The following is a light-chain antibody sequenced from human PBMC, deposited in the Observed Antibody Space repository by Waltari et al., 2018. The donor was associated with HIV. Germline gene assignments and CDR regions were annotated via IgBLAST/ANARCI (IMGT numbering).Light chain of an antibody. V-gene: IGLV1-40*01. CDR1: PPTTGAAYA. Sequence: SVLTQPPSVSGAPGPWVTIPCTGTPPTTGAAYAVPWDQQLPGTATKLLLYVDSDRPSGVPDRFSGSKSGTSASLAITGLQAEDEADYYCQSYDSSLSNLIFGGGTKLTVL. CDR3: QSYDSSLSNLI. CDR2: VDS. J-gene: IGLJ2*01.